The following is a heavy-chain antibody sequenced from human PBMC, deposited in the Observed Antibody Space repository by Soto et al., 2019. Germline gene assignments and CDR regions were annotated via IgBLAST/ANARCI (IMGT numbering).Heavy chain of an antibody. Sequence: EVQLVESGGGLVQPGGSLRLSCAASGFTFSSYSMNWVRQAPGKGLEWVSYISSSSSTIYYADSVKGRFTISRDNAKNSLYLQMNSLRAEDTAVYYCAQANYYGSPGDFDYWGQGTLVTVSS. V-gene: IGHV3-48*01. CDR2: ISSSSSTI. CDR3: AQANYYGSPGDFDY. J-gene: IGHJ4*02. CDR1: GFTFSSYS. D-gene: IGHD3-10*01.